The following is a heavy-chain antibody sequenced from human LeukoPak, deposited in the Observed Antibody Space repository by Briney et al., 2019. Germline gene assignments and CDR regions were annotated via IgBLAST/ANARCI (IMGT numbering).Heavy chain of an antibody. CDR1: GFTFSSYW. V-gene: IGHV3-7*01. Sequence: GGSLRLSCAASGFTFSSYWMSWVRQAPGKGLEWVANIKQDGSEKYYVDSVKGRFTISRDNAKNSLYLQMNSLRAEDTAVYYCARSALIGPYYFDYWGQGTLVTVSS. CDR2: IKQDGSEK. J-gene: IGHJ4*02. CDR3: ARSALIGPYYFDY.